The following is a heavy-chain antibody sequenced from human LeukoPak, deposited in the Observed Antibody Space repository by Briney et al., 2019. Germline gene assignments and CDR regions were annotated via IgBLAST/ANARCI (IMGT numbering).Heavy chain of an antibody. CDR1: GFTFSSYS. J-gene: IGHJ6*02. D-gene: IGHD2-15*01. CDR3: ARTSHCSGGSCYPLVDYYYGMDV. CDR2: ISSSSSYI. V-gene: IGHV3-21*01. Sequence: GGSLRLSCAASGFTFSSYSMNWVRQAPGKGLEWVSSISSSSSYIYYADSVKGRFTISRDNAKNSLYLQMNSLRAEDTAVYYCARTSHCSGGSCYPLVDYYYGMDVRGQGTTVTASS.